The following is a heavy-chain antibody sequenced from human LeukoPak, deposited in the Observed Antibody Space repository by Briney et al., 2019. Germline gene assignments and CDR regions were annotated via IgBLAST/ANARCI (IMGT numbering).Heavy chain of an antibody. CDR2: ISGSGGST. CDR1: GFTFSGYA. CDR3: AKVPSSSWYWFDP. D-gene: IGHD6-13*01. J-gene: IGHJ5*02. Sequence: QPGGSLRLSCAASGFTFSGYAMSRVRQAPGKVLEWVSAISGSGGSTYYADSVKGRFTVSRGNSKNTLYLQMSSLRAEDTAVYYCAKVPSSSWYWFDPWGQGTLVTVSS. V-gene: IGHV3-23*01.